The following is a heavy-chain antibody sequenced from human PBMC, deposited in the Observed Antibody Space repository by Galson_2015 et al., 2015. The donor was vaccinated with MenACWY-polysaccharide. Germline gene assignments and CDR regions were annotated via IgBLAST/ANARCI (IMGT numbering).Heavy chain of an antibody. CDR2: ISSSSSTI. J-gene: IGHJ2*01. CDR1: GFTFSSYG. Sequence: SLRLSCAASGFTFSSYGMNWVRQAPGKGLEWVSYISSSSSTIYYADSVKGRFTISRDNAKNSLYLQMNSLRAEDTAVYYCARALEMATITGWYFELWGRGTLVTVSS. D-gene: IGHD5-24*01. CDR3: ARALEMATITGWYFEL. V-gene: IGHV3-48*01.